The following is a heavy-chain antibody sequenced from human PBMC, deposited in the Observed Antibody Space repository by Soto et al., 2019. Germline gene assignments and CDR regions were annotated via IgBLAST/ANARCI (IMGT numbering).Heavy chain of an antibody. Sequence: QVQLQESGPGLVKPSQTLSLNCTVSGGSISNALYYWSWIRQPPGKGLEWIGYIYYSGSTYYNPSLKRRVSISVDTSKNLFSLKLNSVTAADTAVYYCARALAVAGGDAFDIWGQGTMVSVSS. CDR2: IYYSGST. CDR1: GGSISNALYY. J-gene: IGHJ3*02. CDR3: ARALAVAGGDAFDI. D-gene: IGHD6-19*01. V-gene: IGHV4-30-4*08.